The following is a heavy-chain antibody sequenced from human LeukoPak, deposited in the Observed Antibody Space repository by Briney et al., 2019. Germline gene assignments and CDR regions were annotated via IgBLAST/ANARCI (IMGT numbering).Heavy chain of an antibody. CDR3: ARDGMQYGDAFDI. CDR1: GGSISSYY. V-gene: IGHV4-59*01. Sequence: SETLSLTCTVSGGSISSYYWSWIRQPPGKGLEWIGYIYYSGSTNYNPSLKSRVTISVDTSKNQFSLKLSSVTAADTAVYYWARDGMQYGDAFDIWGQGTMVTVSS. D-gene: IGHD1-26*01. J-gene: IGHJ3*02. CDR2: IYYSGST.